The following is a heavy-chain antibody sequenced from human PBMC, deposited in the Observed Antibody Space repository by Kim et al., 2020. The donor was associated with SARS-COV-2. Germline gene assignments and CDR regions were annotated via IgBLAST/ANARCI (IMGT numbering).Heavy chain of an antibody. J-gene: IGHJ6*02. Sequence: DPGKGRFTISRDNSKNTLYLQMNSLRAEDTAVYYCAKVFSSGWMGGGMDVWGQGTTVTVSS. CDR3: AKVFSSGWMGGGMDV. D-gene: IGHD6-19*01. V-gene: IGHV3-23*01.